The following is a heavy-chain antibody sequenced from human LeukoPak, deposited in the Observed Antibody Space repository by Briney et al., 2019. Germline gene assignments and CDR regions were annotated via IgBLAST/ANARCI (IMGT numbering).Heavy chain of an antibody. J-gene: IGHJ4*02. CDR2: ITTGGPNT. Sequence: GGSLRLSCTASGFTFSSYTMSWVRQAPGKGLKWVSTITTGGPNTYYADSVKGRFTVSRDNSKNMLYLQMNSLRAEDTALYYCTRDSCAGASCYSDYWGQGTLVTVSS. V-gene: IGHV3-23*01. CDR3: TRDSCAGASCYSDY. CDR1: GFTFSSYT. D-gene: IGHD2-21*01.